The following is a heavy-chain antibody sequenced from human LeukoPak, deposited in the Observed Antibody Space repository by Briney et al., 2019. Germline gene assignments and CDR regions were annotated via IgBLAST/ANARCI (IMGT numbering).Heavy chain of an antibody. CDR3: ARAAMNLDGYNWWYFDY. CDR2: INPNSGGT. CDR1: GYTFADYY. J-gene: IGHJ4*02. V-gene: IGHV1-2*04. Sequence: ASVKVSCKASGYTFADYYMHWVRQAPGQGLEWMGWINPNSGGTKYAQKFQGWVTMTRDTSISTAYMELSRLRSDDTAVYYCARAAMNLDGYNWWYFDYWGQGTLVTVSS. D-gene: IGHD5-24*01.